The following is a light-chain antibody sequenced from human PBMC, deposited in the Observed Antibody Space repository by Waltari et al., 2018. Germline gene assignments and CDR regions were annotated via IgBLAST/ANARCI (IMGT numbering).Light chain of an antibody. CDR1: SGHSTNL. CDR2: VKSDGSH. J-gene: IGLJ3*02. V-gene: IGLV4-69*01. CDR3: QTGGHGTWV. Sequence: QLVLTQSPSASASLGASVKLTCTLSSGHSTNLIAWLQQQPEKGPRFLMNVKSDGSHNKGVGLPERVAGSSSGAERYLTISSLQSEDEADYYCQTGGHGTWVFGGGTRLTVL.